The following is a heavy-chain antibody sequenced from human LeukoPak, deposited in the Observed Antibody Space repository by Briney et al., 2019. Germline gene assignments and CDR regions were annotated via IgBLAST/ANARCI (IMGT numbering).Heavy chain of an antibody. Sequence: PSETLSLTCAVSGYSISSGYYWGWIRPPPGKGLEWIGRFYHSGSTYYNPSLQSRVTISVEKAKTQSSLKLSSVPAADTVVYYCARKNRGSYYYYYGMDVWGKGTTVTVSS. CDR2: FYHSGST. J-gene: IGHJ6*04. D-gene: IGHD3-10*01. CDR3: ARKNRGSYYYYYGMDV. CDR1: GYSISSGYY. V-gene: IGHV4-38-2*01.